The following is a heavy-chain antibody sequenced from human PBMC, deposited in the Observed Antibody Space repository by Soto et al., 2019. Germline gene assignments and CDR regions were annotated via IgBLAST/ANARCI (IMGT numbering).Heavy chain of an antibody. CDR3: ARQRDYYDTSGDSYFDY. CDR1: DDSSSNYK. CDR2: IDSNGGT. J-gene: IGHJ4*02. V-gene: IGHV4-59*08. Sequence: PSETLSLTCTVSDDSSSNYKWSWIRQPPGRRLEWIGYIDSNGGTSYNPSLQSRVTISIDTSTKQFFLKLTSVTAADTAVYYCARQRDYYDTSGDSYFDYWGQGTLVTVSS. D-gene: IGHD3-22*01.